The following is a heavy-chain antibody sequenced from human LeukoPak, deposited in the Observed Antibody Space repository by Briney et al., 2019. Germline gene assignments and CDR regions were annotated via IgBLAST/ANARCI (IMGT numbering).Heavy chain of an antibody. CDR2: ISGSGSTI. Sequence: GGSLRLSCAASGFTFSNYEMNWGRQAPGKGLEGVSYISGSGSTIYYADSVKGRFTISRDNAKDSLYLQMNSLRAEDTAVYYCARVRSGYSHENYFDYWGQGTLVTVSS. CDR1: GFTFSNYE. V-gene: IGHV3-48*03. J-gene: IGHJ4*02. D-gene: IGHD5-18*01. CDR3: ARVRSGYSHENYFDY.